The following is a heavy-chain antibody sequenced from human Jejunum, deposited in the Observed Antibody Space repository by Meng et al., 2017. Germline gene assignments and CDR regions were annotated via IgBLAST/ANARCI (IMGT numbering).Heavy chain of an antibody. CDR2: IYHSGST. CDR3: ASGQLVMGFDS. J-gene: IGHJ4*02. V-gene: IGHV4-4*02. D-gene: IGHD6-6*01. CDR1: GGSIGSDNW. Sequence: QVQVQESGPGLGKPSGALALTGAVSGGSIGSDNWWNWVRQPAGKGLEWIGEIYHSGSTNYNPSLKSRVTILVDKSKNQFSLKLTSVTAADTAVYYCASGQLVMGFDSWGQGTLVTVSS.